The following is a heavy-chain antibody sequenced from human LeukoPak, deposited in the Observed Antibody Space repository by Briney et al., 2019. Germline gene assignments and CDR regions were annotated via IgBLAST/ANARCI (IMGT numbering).Heavy chain of an antibody. Sequence: PGGSLRLSCAASGFTFSSYSMSWVRQAPGKGLEWVANIKQDGSEKYYVDSVKGRFTISRDNAKNSLYLQMNSLRAEDTAVYYCARERADAFDYWGQGTLVTVSS. CDR3: ARERADAFDY. V-gene: IGHV3-7*01. J-gene: IGHJ4*02. CDR2: IKQDGSEK. CDR1: GFTFSSYS.